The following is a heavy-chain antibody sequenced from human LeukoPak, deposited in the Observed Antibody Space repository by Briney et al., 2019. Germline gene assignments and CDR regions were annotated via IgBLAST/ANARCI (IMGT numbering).Heavy chain of an antibody. CDR3: ARVDDFWIGYWGNYYYYMDV. D-gene: IGHD3/OR15-3a*01. CDR2: INRDGGEK. V-gene: IGHV3-7*01. CDR1: GFTFSSYC. Sequence: GGSLRLSCAASGFTFSSYCMSWVRQAPGKGLEWVANINRDGGEKYYADSVKGRFTISRDNAKNSLYLQMNSLRAEDTAVYYCARVDDFWIGYWGNYYYYMDVWGKGATVTVSS. J-gene: IGHJ6*03.